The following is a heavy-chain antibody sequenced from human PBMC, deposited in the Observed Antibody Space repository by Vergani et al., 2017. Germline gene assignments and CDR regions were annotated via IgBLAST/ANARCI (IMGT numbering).Heavy chain of an antibody. V-gene: IGHV3-7*01. J-gene: IGHJ3*02. CDR3: ARDWVYYYSSGSYYYDAFDI. CDR2: IKQDGSEK. D-gene: IGHD3-10*01. Sequence: VQLEQSGAEVKKPGSSVTVSCRASGGTFGSHTISWVRQAPGQGLEWVANIKQDGSEKYYVDSVKGRFTISRDNAKNSLYLQMNSLRAEDTAVYYCARDWVYYYSSGSYYYDAFDIWGQGTMVTVSS. CDR1: GGTFGSHT.